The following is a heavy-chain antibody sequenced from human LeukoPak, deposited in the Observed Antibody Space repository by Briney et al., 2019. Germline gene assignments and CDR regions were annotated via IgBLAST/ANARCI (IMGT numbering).Heavy chain of an antibody. D-gene: IGHD6-13*01. CDR1: GGSISSYY. V-gene: IGHV4-59*01. CDR2: IYYSGST. J-gene: IGHJ6*02. Sequence: KPSETLSLTCTVSGGSISSYYWSWLRQPPGKGLEWIGYIYYSGSTNYNPSLKSRVTISVDTSKNQFSLKLSSVTAADTAVYYCARAEGIAAAGVFYGMDVWGQGTTVTVSS. CDR3: ARAEGIAAAGVFYGMDV.